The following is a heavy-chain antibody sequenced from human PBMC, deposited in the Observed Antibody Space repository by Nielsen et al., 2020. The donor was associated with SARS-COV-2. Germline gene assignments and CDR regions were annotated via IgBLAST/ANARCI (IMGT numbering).Heavy chain of an antibody. J-gene: IGHJ4*02. Sequence: GESLKISCAASGFTFSSYSMNWVRQAPGKGLEWVSSISSSSYIYYADSVKGRFTISRDNAKNSLYLQMNSLRAEDTAVYYCAVGSPYYDYVWGSYRAFDYWGQGTLVTVSS. CDR1: GFTFSSYS. CDR3: AVGSPYYDYVWGSYRAFDY. V-gene: IGHV3-21*01. D-gene: IGHD3-16*02. CDR2: ISSSSYI.